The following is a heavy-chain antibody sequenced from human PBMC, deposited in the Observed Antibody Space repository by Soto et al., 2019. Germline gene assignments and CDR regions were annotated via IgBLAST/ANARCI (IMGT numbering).Heavy chain of an antibody. CDR2: IGTAGDT. J-gene: IGHJ6*02. CDR1: GFTFSSYD. D-gene: IGHD6-13*01. CDR3: ARDRYSSSWYYVSAGMDV. V-gene: IGHV3-13*01. Sequence: GGSLRLSCAASGFTFSSYDMHWVRQATGKGLEWVSAIGTAGDTYYPGSVKGRFTISRENAKNSLYLQMNSLRAEDTAVYYCARDRYSSSWYYVSAGMDVWGQGTTVTVSS.